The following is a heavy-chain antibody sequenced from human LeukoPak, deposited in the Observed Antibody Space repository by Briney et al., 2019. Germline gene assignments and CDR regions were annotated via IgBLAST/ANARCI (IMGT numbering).Heavy chain of an antibody. Sequence: GGSLRLSCAASGFTFSSYSMNWVRQAPGKGLEWVSSISSSSSYIYYADSVKGRFTISRDNAKNSLYLQMNSLRAEDTSVYYCAKRRGGTYYFDYWGQGTLVTVSS. CDR2: ISSSSSYI. CDR1: GFTFSSYS. D-gene: IGHD3-16*01. CDR3: AKRRGGTYYFDY. V-gene: IGHV3-21*04. J-gene: IGHJ4*02.